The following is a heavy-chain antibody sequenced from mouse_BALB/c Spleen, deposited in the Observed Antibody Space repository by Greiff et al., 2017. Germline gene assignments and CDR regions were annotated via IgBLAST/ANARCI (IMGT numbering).Heavy chain of an antibody. J-gene: IGHJ2*01. CDR2: ISTYYGNT. D-gene: IGHD1-1*01. V-gene: IGHV1-67*01. CDR3: ARISTTDGPHFDY. CDR1: GYTFTDYA. Sequence: QVQLQQSGPELVRPGVSVKISCKGSGYTFTDYAMHWVKLSHAKSLEWIGVISTYYGNTNYNQKFKGKATMTVDKSSSTAYMELARLTSEDSAIYYCARISTTDGPHFDYWGQGTTLTVSS.